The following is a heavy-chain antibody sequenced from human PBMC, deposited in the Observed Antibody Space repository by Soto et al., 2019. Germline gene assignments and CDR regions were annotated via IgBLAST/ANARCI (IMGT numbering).Heavy chain of an antibody. V-gene: IGHV4-34*01. Sequence: SETLSLTCAVYGGSFSGYYWIWIRQPPGKGLEWIGEINHSGSTNYNPSLKSRVTISVDTSKNQFSLKLSSVTAADTAVYYCASGLRHTSSSWRFDYRGQGTLVTLPS. D-gene: IGHD6-6*01. J-gene: IGHJ4*02. CDR2: INHSGST. CDR3: ASGLRHTSSSWRFDY. CDR1: GGSFSGYY.